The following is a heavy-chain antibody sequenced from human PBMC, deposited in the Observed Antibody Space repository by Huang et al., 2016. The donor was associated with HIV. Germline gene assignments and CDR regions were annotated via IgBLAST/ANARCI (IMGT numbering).Heavy chain of an antibody. Sequence: QLLLQESGPGLVKPSEALALTCAVSGGSIRSSDYHWGWIRQPPGKGLEWIGSIYIKGSPPDSPPLKGRVTIAVDTSKNLFFLNLTSMTAADTAVYYCARHREGPVAYYSGWGSHLNYMDVWGRGRTVVVSS. CDR1: GGSIRSSDYH. D-gene: IGHD3-10*01. CDR2: IYIKGSP. CDR3: ARHREGPVAYYSGWGSHLNYMDV. V-gene: IGHV4-39*01. J-gene: IGHJ6*03.